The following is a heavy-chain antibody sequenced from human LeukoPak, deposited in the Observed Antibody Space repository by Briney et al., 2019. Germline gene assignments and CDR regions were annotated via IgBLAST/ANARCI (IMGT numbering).Heavy chain of an antibody. CDR2: ISSSSSYI. J-gene: IGHJ5*02. Sequence: PGGSLRLSCAASGFTFSSYSMNWVRQAPGKGLEWVSSISSSSSYIYYADSVKGRFTISRDNSKNTLYLQMNSLRAEDTAVYYCARGLIAAAGTDWFDPWGQGTLVTVSS. CDR1: GFTFSSYS. D-gene: IGHD6-13*01. V-gene: IGHV3-21*01. CDR3: ARGLIAAAGTDWFDP.